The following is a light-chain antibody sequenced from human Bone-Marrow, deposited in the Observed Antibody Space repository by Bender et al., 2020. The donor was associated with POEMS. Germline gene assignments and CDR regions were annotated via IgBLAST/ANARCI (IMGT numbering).Light chain of an antibody. CDR1: TSNIGSNV. CDR3: ATWDDSLNLWV. V-gene: IGLV1-44*01. J-gene: IGLJ3*02. CDR2: SDN. Sequence: QSVLTQPPSASGTPGQRVTISCSGSTSNIGSNVVNWYQQLPGTAPKLLIYSDNQRPSGVPDRFSGSKSGTSASLAISGLQSDDEADYYCATWDDSLNLWVFGGGTKLTVL.